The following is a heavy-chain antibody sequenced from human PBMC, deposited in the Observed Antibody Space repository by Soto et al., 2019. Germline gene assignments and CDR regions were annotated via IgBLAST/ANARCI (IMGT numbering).Heavy chain of an antibody. J-gene: IGHJ5*02. CDR2: IYYSGST. D-gene: IGHD2-2*01. Sequence: SETLSLTCTVSGGSISSYYWSWIRQPPGKGLEWIGYIYYSGSTNYNPSLKSRVTISVDTSKNQFSLKLSSVTAADTAVYYCARSRYCSSTRCFLELLGVGWLDPCGQGTIAAVYS. CDR1: GGSISSYY. CDR3: ARSRYCSSTRCFLELLGVGWLDP. V-gene: IGHV4-59*01.